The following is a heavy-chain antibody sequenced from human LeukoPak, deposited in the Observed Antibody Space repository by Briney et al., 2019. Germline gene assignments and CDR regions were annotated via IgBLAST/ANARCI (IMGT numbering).Heavy chain of an antibody. CDR1: GFRLSNHA. V-gene: IGHV3-30-3*01. CDR2: ISYDVNIK. Sequence: SGGSLRLSCAASGFRLSNHAMHWVRQAPGKGLEWVAMISYDVNIKYYGDSVKGRFTISRDNSKNTLYLEMNSLRAEDTAVYSCAKGGPRVATIGAFDYWGQGTLVTVSS. J-gene: IGHJ4*02. D-gene: IGHD5-12*01. CDR3: AKGGPRVATIGAFDY.